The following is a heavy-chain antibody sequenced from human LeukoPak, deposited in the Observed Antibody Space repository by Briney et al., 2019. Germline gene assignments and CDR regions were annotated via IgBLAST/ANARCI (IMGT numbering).Heavy chain of an antibody. Sequence: PGGSLRLSCAASGFTFSTYSMNWVRQVPGKGLEWVSSISSRSTYYADSVKGRFTISRDNAKNSLYLQMSSLRAEDTAVYYCARAIVNGTTPWYWGQGTLVTVSS. CDR1: GFTFSTYS. J-gene: IGHJ4*02. V-gene: IGHV3-21*01. CDR2: ISSRST. D-gene: IGHD1-7*01. CDR3: ARAIVNGTTPWY.